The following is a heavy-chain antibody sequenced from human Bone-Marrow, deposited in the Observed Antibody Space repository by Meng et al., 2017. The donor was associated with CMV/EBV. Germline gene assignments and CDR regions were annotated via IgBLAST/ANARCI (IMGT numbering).Heavy chain of an antibody. V-gene: IGHV3-30*04. Sequence: GESLKISCAASGFTFGSYAMHWVRQAPGKGLEWVAVISYDGSNKYYADSAKGRFTISRDNSKNTLYLQMNSLRAEDTAVYYCARWLQLESRRYFDYWGQGTLVTVSS. CDR2: ISYDGSNK. CDR3: ARWLQLESRRYFDY. CDR1: GFTFGSYA. J-gene: IGHJ4*02. D-gene: IGHD5-24*01.